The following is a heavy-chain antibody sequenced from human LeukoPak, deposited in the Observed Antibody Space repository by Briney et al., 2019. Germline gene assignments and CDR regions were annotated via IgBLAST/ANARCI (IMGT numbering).Heavy chain of an antibody. J-gene: IGHJ6*02. Sequence: PSETLSLTCTVSGGSISSGGYYWSWIRQHPGKGLEWIGYIYYSGSTYYNPSLKSRVTISVDTSKNQFSLKLSSVTAADTAVYYRAAQPARYYYGMDVWGQGTTVTVSS. D-gene: IGHD6-6*01. CDR1: GGSISSGGYY. V-gene: IGHV4-31*03. CDR3: AAQPARYYYGMDV. CDR2: IYYSGST.